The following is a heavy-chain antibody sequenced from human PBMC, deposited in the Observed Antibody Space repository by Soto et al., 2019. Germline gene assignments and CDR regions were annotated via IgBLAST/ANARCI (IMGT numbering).Heavy chain of an antibody. V-gene: IGHV5-51*01. CDR1: GYSFTSYW. Sequence: GESLKISCKGSGYSFTSYWIGWVRQMPGKGLEWMGIIYAGDSDTKNSPSLQGQVTMSVDKSINTAYMQWRSVKASDTAMYYCARARAAAGGLCDYWGQGTLVTVSS. J-gene: IGHJ4*02. CDR3: ARARAAAGGLCDY. D-gene: IGHD6-13*01. CDR2: IYAGDSDT.